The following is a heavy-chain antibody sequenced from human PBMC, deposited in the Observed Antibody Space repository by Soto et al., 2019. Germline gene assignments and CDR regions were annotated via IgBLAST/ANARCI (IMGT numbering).Heavy chain of an antibody. D-gene: IGHD1-7*01. CDR3: GRGRSGELVVFY. CDR1: GYTFTGYY. J-gene: IGHJ4*02. CDR2: ISPKSGGT. V-gene: IGHV1-2*02. Sequence: QVQLVQSGAEVKESGASVKVSCKASGYTFTGYYIHWVRQAPGQGLEWVGEISPKSGGTRYAQKFQGRVTMTKDTSIPTVYMELSNLSPDDTTVYSCGRGRSGELVVFYWGQGTLVTVHS.